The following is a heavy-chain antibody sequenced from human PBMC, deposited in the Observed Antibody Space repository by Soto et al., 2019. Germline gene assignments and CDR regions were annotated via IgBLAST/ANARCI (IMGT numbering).Heavy chain of an antibody. CDR2: IYYTGST. D-gene: IGHD4-17*01. CDR3: ARGGSYGDFFDY. V-gene: IGHV4-59*01. Sequence: PSEALSLTCSVSGGSMSSNYWTWIRQSPGKGLEWIGYIYYTGSTKYNPSLQSRVTISLDTSKNQFSLRLTSVTSADTAVYYCARGGSYGDFFDYWGQGAQVTVSS. CDR1: GGSMSSNY. J-gene: IGHJ4*02.